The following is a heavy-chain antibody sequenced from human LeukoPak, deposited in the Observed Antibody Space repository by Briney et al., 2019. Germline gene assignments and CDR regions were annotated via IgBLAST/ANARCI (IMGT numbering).Heavy chain of an antibody. J-gene: IGHJ4*02. CDR1: GYSFNTYW. D-gene: IGHD1-26*01. V-gene: IGHV5-51*01. CDR2: IYPGDSDT. CDR3: ARRDTRGLVGGLDY. Sequence: GESLKISCKGSGYSFNTYWVAWVRQMPGKGLEWMGIIYPGDSDTRYSPSFQGQVTISADKSISTAYLQWSSLKASDTAIYYCARRDTRGLVGGLDYWGQGTLVTVSS.